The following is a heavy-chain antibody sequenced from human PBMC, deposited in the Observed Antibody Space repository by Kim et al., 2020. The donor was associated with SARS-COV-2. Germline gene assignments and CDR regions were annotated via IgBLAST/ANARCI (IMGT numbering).Heavy chain of an antibody. CDR1: GGSISSYY. D-gene: IGHD2-21*02. Sequence: SETLSLTCTVSGGSISSYYWSWIRQPPGKGLEWIGYIYYSGSTNYNPSLKSRVTISVDTSKNQFSLKLSSVTAADTAVYYCARYGANSVVTPLGVAFDIWGQGTMVTVSS. CDR3: ARYGANSVVTPLGVAFDI. V-gene: IGHV4-59*01. J-gene: IGHJ3*02. CDR2: IYYSGST.